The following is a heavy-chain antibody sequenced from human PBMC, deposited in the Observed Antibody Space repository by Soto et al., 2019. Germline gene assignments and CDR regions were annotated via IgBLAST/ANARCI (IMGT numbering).Heavy chain of an antibody. D-gene: IGHD3-10*01. V-gene: IGHV3-30-3*01. J-gene: IGHJ3*02. CDR1: GFTFSSYA. CDR2: ISYDGSNK. CDR3: ARGGKLLWFGRGDAFDI. Sequence: GGSLRLSCAASGFTFSSYAMHWVRQAPGKGLEWVAVISYDGSNKYYADSVKGRFTISRDNSKNTLYLQMNSLRAEDTAVYYCARGGKLLWFGRGDAFDIWGQGTMVTVSS.